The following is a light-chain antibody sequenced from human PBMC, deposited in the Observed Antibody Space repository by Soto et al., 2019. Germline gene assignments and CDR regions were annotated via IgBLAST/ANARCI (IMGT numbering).Light chain of an antibody. CDR3: SSYTSSSSYV. V-gene: IGLV2-14*01. Sequence: QSVLTQPASVSGCPGQSITSCCTVTSSDVGTYNSVSWYQQYPGKAPKLMIHDVSNRPSGVSNRFSGSKSGNTASLTISGLQAEDEADYYCSSYTSSSSYVFGSGTKVTVL. CDR2: DVS. CDR1: SSDVGTYNS. J-gene: IGLJ1*01.